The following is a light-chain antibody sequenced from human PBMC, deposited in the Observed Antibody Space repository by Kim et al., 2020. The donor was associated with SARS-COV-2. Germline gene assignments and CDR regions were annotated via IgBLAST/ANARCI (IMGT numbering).Light chain of an antibody. J-gene: IGLJ3*02. CDR2: QDS. V-gene: IGLV3-1*01. CDR1: KLGDKY. CDR3: QAWDSSTAV. Sequence: VFSGQTASFTCSGDKLGDKYACWYQQKPGQSPVLVIYQDSKRPSGIPERFSGSNSGNTATLTISGTQAMDEADYYCQAWDSSTAVFGGGTKLTVL.